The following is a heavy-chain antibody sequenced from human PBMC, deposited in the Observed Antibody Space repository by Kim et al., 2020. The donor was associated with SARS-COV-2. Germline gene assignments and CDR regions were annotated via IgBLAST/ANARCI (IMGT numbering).Heavy chain of an antibody. CDR2: IYDSRST. Sequence: SETLSLTCAVSGYSISSSNWWGLIRHPPGKVLEWIGYIYDSRSTYYNPSLKSRVTISVDTSKNPFSLKLSSVTAVDTAVYYCARSDYSYDSSGYYYSPAAWGQGTLVTVSS. V-gene: IGHV4-28*01. D-gene: IGHD3-22*01. CDR3: ARSDYSYDSSGYYYSPAA. J-gene: IGHJ4*02. CDR1: GYSISSSNW.